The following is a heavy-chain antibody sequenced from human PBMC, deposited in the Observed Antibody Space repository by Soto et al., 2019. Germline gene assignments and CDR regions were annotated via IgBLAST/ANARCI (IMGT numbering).Heavy chain of an antibody. D-gene: IGHD1-1*01. J-gene: IGHJ3*02. Sequence: GGSLRLSCAASGFTFSSYGMSWVRQAPGKGLEWVSAISGSGGSTYYADSVKGRFTISRDNSKNTLYLQMNSLRAEGTAVYYCANELASGSAFDIWGQGTMVTVSS. CDR3: ANELASGSAFDI. V-gene: IGHV3-23*01. CDR1: GFTFSSYG. CDR2: ISGSGGST.